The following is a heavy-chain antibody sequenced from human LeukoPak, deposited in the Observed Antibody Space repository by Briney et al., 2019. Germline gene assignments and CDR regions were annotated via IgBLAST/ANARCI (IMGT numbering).Heavy chain of an antibody. Sequence: SETLSLTCAVYGGSFSGYYWSWIRQTPGEGLEWVGEIIHSGSTNYSPSLKSRVTISLDTAKSQFSLGLTSVTAADTAVYYCAGYSGSPRYFDYWGQGTLVTVSS. V-gene: IGHV4-34*12. CDR1: GGSFSGYY. J-gene: IGHJ4*02. D-gene: IGHD6-6*01. CDR3: AGYSGSPRYFDY. CDR2: IIHSGST.